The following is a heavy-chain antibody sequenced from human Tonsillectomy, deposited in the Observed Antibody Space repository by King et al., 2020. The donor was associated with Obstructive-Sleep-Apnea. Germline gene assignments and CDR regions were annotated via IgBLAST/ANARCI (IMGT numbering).Heavy chain of an antibody. CDR2: INWNGGST. CDR1: GFTFDDYG. D-gene: IGHD3-10*02. J-gene: IGHJ6*02. Sequence: ESGGGVVRPGVSLRLSCAASGFTFDDYGMSWVRQAPGKGLEWVSGINWNGGSTGYADSVKGRFTISRDNAKNSLYLQMNSLRAEDTALYHCARPNARGDYRYGMDVWGQGTTVTVSS. CDR3: ARPNARGDYRYGMDV. V-gene: IGHV3-20*01.